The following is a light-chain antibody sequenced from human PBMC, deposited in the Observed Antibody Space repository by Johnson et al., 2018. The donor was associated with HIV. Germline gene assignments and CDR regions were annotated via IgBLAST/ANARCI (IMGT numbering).Light chain of an antibody. CDR1: SSNIGNNY. V-gene: IGLV1-51*01. CDR2: DNN. CDR3: ETWDGSLSGYYV. J-gene: IGLJ1*01. Sequence: QSVLTQPPSVSAAPGQKVTISCSGSSSNIGNNYVSWYQQLPGTAPKLLIYDNNKRPSGTPDRFSGSKSGTSATLGITGLQTGDEADYYCETWDGSLSGYYVFGTGTKLTVL.